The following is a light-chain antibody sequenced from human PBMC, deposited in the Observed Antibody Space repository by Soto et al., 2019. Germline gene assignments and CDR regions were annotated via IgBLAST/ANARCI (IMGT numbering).Light chain of an antibody. CDR2: TAA. CDR1: QRITTY. J-gene: IGKJ2*01. Sequence: IHMTQSPSSLSASVGDRVTITCRASQRITTYLNWYQQKPGKAPKLLISTAATLQGGVPSRFSGSGSWTDFTLTITTLQPEDFATYFCQQSYSTLYTFGQGTKLEIK. V-gene: IGKV1-39*01. CDR3: QQSYSTLYT.